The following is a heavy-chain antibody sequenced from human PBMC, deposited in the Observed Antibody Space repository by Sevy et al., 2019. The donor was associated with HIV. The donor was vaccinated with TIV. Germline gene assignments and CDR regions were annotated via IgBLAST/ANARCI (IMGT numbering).Heavy chain of an antibody. Sequence: ASVKVSCKASGYFFTGYYLHWVRQTPGQGLEWMGRINPNSGGKNYAQNFQGRVTMTRDTSINTAYMELSRLRSDDTAVYYCARGGGYSSGWWTFDYWGQGTLVTVSS. V-gene: IGHV1-2*06. J-gene: IGHJ4*02. CDR1: GYFFTGYY. CDR2: INPNSGGK. CDR3: ARGGGYSSGWWTFDY. D-gene: IGHD6-19*01.